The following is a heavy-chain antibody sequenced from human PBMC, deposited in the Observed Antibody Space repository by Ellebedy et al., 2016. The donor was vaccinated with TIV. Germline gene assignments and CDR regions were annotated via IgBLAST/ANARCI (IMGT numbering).Heavy chain of an antibody. Sequence: GESLKISCAASGFTFSSYAMSWVRQAPGKGLEWVSGFGVSGDSTYYADSVKGRFTISRDNSKNILYLQMNSLRAEDTAIYYCARGRSGTYIHHAFDYWGQGTLVTVSS. V-gene: IGHV3-23*01. D-gene: IGHD1-14*01. CDR2: FGVSGDST. J-gene: IGHJ4*02. CDR3: ARGRSGTYIHHAFDY. CDR1: GFTFSSYA.